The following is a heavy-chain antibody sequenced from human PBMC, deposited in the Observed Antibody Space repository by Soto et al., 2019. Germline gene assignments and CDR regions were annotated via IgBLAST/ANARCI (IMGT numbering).Heavy chain of an antibody. CDR3: ARNS. J-gene: IGHJ6*01. Sequence: PGGSLRLSCAASGFTFTSHWMHWVRQVPGKGLMWVSRIDTEGGTIDYADSVEGRFTISRDNVKKMLYLQMTSLRPDDSVVYYCARNSWG. CDR1: GFTFTSHW. V-gene: IGHV3-74*01. CDR2: IDTEGGTI.